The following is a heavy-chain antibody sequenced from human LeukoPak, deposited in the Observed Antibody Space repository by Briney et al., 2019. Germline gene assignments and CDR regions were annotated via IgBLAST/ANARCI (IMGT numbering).Heavy chain of an antibody. D-gene: IGHD3-10*01. J-gene: IGHJ4*02. Sequence: PGGSLRLSCAASGFTFLNYWMTWVRQAPGKGLEWVANIKQDGSEKYYVDSVKGRSTISRDNAKNSLYLQMNSLRADDTAVYYCARGGIRGVLMEYWGQGTLVTVSS. CDR3: ARGGIRGVLMEY. CDR2: IKQDGSEK. V-gene: IGHV3-7*05. CDR1: GFTFLNYW.